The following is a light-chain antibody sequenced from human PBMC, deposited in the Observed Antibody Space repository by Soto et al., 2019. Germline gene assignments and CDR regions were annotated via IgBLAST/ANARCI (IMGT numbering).Light chain of an antibody. Sequence: VITKSPSTLSVTPGESATLSCRASESVSRHLAWYQQKPGQAPRLLIYDASTRATGIPDRFSGGGSGTEFTLTISSLQSEDFVVYYCQQYNSWPPIPFGQGTRLEIK. CDR3: QQYNSWPPIP. J-gene: IGKJ5*01. V-gene: IGKV3-15*01. CDR1: ESVSRH. CDR2: DAS.